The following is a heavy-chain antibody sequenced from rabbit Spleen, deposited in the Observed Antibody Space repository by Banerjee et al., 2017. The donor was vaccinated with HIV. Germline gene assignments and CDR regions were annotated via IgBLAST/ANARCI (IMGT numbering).Heavy chain of an antibody. J-gene: IGHJ4*01. D-gene: IGHD2-1*01. CDR1: GFSFSDRDV. Sequence: QEQLVESGGGLVQPEGSLTLTCKASGFSFSDRDVMCWVRQAPGKGLQWIACINASTGKPVYATWAKGRFTVSKTSSTTVTLQLNSLTAADTATYFCARGSAAMTMVITGYYLSLWGQGTLVTVS. V-gene: IGHV1S45*01. CDR2: INASTGKP. CDR3: ARGSAAMTMVITGYYLSL.